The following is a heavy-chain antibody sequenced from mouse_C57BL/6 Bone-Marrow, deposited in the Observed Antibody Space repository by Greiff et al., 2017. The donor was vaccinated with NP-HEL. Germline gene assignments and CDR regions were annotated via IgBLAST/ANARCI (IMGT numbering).Heavy chain of an antibody. CDR1: GFTFSDAW. Sequence: EVKLEESGGGLVQPGGSMKLSCAASGFTFSDAWMDWVRQSPEKGLEWVAEIRNKANNHATYYAESVKGRFTISRDDSKSSVYLQMNSLRAEDTGIYYCTRPIYYDYPYYFDYWGQGTTLTVSS. CDR2: IRNKANNHAT. CDR3: TRPIYYDYPYYFDY. J-gene: IGHJ2*01. D-gene: IGHD2-4*01. V-gene: IGHV6-6*01.